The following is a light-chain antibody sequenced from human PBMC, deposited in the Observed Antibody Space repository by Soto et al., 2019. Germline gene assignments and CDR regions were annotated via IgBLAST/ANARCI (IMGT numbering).Light chain of an antibody. J-gene: IGKJ1*01. CDR1: QSISSY. CDR2: AAS. Sequence: DIHMTQSPSSLSASVVDRVTITCRASQSISSYLNWYQQKPGKAPKLLIYAASSLQSGVPSRFSGSGSGTDFTLTISSLQPEDFATYYCQQANSFTWTFGQGTKVDIK. V-gene: IGKV1-39*01. CDR3: QQANSFTWT.